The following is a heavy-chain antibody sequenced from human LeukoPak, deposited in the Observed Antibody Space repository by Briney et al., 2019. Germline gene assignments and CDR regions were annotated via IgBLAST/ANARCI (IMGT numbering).Heavy chain of an antibody. J-gene: IGHJ6*02. CDR1: GFTFSSYA. CDR2: ISGSGGST. D-gene: IGHD1-14*01. Sequence: GGSLRLSCAASGFTFSSYAMSWVRQAPGKGLEWVSAISGSGGSTYYADSVKGRFTISRDNSKNTLYLQMNSLRAEDTAVYYCAGYDPRFPSGSYYYYGMDVWGQGTTVTVSS. CDR3: AGYDPRFPSGSYYYYGMDV. V-gene: IGHV3-23*01.